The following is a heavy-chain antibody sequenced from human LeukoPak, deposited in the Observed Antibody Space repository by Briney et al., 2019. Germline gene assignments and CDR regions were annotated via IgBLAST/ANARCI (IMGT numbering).Heavy chain of an antibody. D-gene: IGHD6-19*01. CDR1: GGSISGSNW. Sequence: PSETLSLTCAVSGGSISGSNWWSWVRQPPGKGLEWIGEINHSGSTNYNPSLKSRVTISVDTSKNQFSLKLNSVTAADTAVYYCARGGPVAAHYNYYGMDVWGQGTTVTVSS. J-gene: IGHJ6*02. V-gene: IGHV4-4*02. CDR3: ARGGPVAAHYNYYGMDV. CDR2: INHSGST.